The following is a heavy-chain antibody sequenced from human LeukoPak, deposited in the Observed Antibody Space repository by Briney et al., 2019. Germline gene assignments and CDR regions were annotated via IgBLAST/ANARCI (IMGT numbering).Heavy chain of an antibody. J-gene: IGHJ4*02. Sequence: GGSLRLSCAASGFTFSSYGMSWVRQAPGKGLEWVSAISGSGGSTYYADSVKGRFTISRDNSKNTLYLQMNSLRAEDTAVYYCAKGTFGNYDILTGYGYWGQGTLVTVSS. D-gene: IGHD3-9*01. CDR3: AKGTFGNYDILTGYGY. CDR2: ISGSGGST. V-gene: IGHV3-23*01. CDR1: GFTFSSYG.